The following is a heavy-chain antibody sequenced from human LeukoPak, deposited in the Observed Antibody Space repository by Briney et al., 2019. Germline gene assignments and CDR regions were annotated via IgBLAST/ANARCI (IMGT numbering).Heavy chain of an antibody. CDR2: IGSSSTPI. CDR1: GFNFNDAA. V-gene: IGHV3-48*02. D-gene: IGHD6-19*01. Sequence: GGSLRLSCAASGFNFNDAAMTWVRQAPGKGLEWLSYIGSSSTPIYYADSVKGRFTISRDNAQNSLYLQMNSLRDEDTAVYYCAKVRDSGEYYYYYGMDVWGQGTTVTVSS. CDR3: AKVRDSGEYYYYYGMDV. J-gene: IGHJ6*02.